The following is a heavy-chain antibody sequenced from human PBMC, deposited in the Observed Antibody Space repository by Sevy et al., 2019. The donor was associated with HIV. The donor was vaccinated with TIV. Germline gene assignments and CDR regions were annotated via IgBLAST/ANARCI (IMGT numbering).Heavy chain of an antibody. V-gene: IGHV3-33*01. CDR2: IWYDGSNK. CDR3: ARDGGESGSYGNYYYYGMDV. J-gene: IGHJ6*02. CDR1: GFTFSSYG. Sequence: GGSLRLSCAASGFTFSSYGMHWVRQAPGKGLEWVAVIWYDGSNKYYADSVKGRFTISRDNSKNTLFVQMKSLSAEDTAVYYCARDGGESGSYGNYYYYGMDVWGQGTTVTVSS. D-gene: IGHD1-26*01.